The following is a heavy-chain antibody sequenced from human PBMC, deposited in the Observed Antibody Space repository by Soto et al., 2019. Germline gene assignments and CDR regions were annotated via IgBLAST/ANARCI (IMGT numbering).Heavy chain of an antibody. J-gene: IGHJ4*02. CDR1: GFTFSSYS. Sequence: EVQLVESGGGLVKPGGSLRLSCAASGFTFSSYSMNWVRQAPGKGLEWVSSISSSGSYIYYADSVKGRFTLSRDNAKNSLYLQMTSLRAEDTAVYYCASDGSYDSSGYYFYYWGQGTLVTVSS. CDR3: ASDGSYDSSGYYFYY. V-gene: IGHV3-21*01. D-gene: IGHD3-22*01. CDR2: ISSSGSYI.